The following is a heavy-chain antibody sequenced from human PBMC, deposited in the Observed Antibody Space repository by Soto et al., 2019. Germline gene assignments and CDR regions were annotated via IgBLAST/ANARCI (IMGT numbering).Heavy chain of an antibody. CDR2: IIPIFGTA. CDR1: GGTFSSYA. D-gene: IGHD6-6*01. CDR3: ARDHSSIAALTSAHNRFDP. J-gene: IGHJ5*02. Sequence: GASVKVSCKASGGTFSSYAISWVRQAPGQGLEWMGGIIPIFGTANYAQKFQGRVTITADKSTSTAYMELSSLRSEDTAVYYCARDHSSIAALTSAHNRFDPWGQGTLVTVSS. V-gene: IGHV1-69*06.